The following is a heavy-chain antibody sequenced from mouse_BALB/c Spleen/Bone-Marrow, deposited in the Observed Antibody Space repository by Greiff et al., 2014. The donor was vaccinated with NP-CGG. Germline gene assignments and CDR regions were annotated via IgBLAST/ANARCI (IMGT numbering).Heavy chain of an antibody. Sequence: EVQLQQSGAELVKPGASVKLSCTASGFNIRDTYMHWVKQRPEQGLEWIGRIDPANGNTKYDPKLQGKATITADTSSNTAYLQLSSLTSEDTAVYYCAIYYYGSSGFACWGQGTLVTVSA. CDR3: AIYYYGSSGFAC. D-gene: IGHD1-1*01. J-gene: IGHJ3*01. V-gene: IGHV14-3*02. CDR1: GFNIRDTY. CDR2: IDPANGNT.